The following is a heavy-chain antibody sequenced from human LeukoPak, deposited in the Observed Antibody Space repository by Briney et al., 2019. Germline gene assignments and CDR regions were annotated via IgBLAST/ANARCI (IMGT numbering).Heavy chain of an antibody. CDR3: ARDRAALQDWVEFDP. CDR2: IRDSGEA. Sequence: PGGSLRLSRAASGFTFSSYEMNWVRQAPGKGLEWVGLIRDSGEAFYADFVRGRFAISRDESENTLYLQMNSLRVEDTAVYFCARDRAALQDWVEFDPWGQGTPVIVSS. V-gene: IGHV3-66*03. D-gene: IGHD3/OR15-3a*01. CDR1: GFTFSSYE. J-gene: IGHJ5*02.